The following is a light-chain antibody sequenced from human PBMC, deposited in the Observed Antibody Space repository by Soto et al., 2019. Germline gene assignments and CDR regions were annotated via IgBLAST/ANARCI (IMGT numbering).Light chain of an antibody. CDR2: LAS. CDR3: QQTYKSPLT. V-gene: IGKV1-39*01. CDR1: QSISNY. J-gene: IGKJ1*01. Sequence: DIQMTQSPSSLSASVGDRVTITCRASQSISNYLNWYQQRPGKAPKLLIYLASSLSSGVPSKFSGSGSGTDFTLTISVLQPEDSATYYCQQTYKSPLTFGQGTKVEIQ.